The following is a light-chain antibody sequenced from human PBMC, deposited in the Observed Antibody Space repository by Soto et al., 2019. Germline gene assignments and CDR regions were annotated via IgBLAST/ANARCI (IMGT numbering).Light chain of an antibody. Sequence: DIQMTQSPSSLSASVGDRVTITCRASQSISNYLNWYQQKPAKAPKILIYTASSLQSGVPSRFSGSGSGTDFTLTISSLQPEEFASYFCQQSFSTPYTFGQGTKLEIK. V-gene: IGKV1-39*01. CDR3: QQSFSTPYT. J-gene: IGKJ2*01. CDR1: QSISNY. CDR2: TAS.